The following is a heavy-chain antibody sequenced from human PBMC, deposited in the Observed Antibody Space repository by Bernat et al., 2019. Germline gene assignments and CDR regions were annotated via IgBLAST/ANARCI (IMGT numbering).Heavy chain of an antibody. CDR3: ERMKPRGRTVDYFQY. CDR2: FYLSEST. CDR1: GFSITSGYS. J-gene: IGHJ4*02. Sequence: QVQLQESGPGLVKPSETLSLSCVVSGFSITSGYSWGWVRQPPGKGLEWIASFYLSESTYYNAALKSRVTISVDKSKNLLSLKMNSVTDADTAIYYCERMKPRGRTVDYFQYRGQGTLVTVSS. V-gene: IGHV4-38-2*01. D-gene: IGHD3-10*01.